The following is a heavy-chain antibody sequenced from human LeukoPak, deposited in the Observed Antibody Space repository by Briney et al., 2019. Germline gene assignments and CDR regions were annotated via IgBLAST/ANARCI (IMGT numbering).Heavy chain of an antibody. V-gene: IGHV4-31*03. CDR2: ISNSGST. J-gene: IGHJ5*01. CDR3: AREDEWANNWIDS. D-gene: IGHD1-26*01. CDR1: AGSISSGAYC. Sequence: SETLSLTCTVSAGSISSGAYCWSWIRQHPGKGLEWIGYISNSGSTYYNPSLKSRVDISVDTSKNQFSLKVRSVTAADTAVYYCAREDEWANNWIDSWGQGTLVSVPS.